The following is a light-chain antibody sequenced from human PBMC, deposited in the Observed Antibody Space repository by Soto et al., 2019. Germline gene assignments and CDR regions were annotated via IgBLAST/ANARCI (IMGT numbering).Light chain of an antibody. CDR2: GAS. V-gene: IGKV3-20*01. Sequence: IVLAQSPGTLSLSPGARATLSCRDSQSVSSSYLAWYQQKPGQAPRLLIYGASSRATGIPDRFSGSLSGTDFTLSISRLETEDFAVYYCQQYGSSPETFGQGTKVDIK. CDR1: QSVSSSY. J-gene: IGKJ1*01. CDR3: QQYGSSPET.